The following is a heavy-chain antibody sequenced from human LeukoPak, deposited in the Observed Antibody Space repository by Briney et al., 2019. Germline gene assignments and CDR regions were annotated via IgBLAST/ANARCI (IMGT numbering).Heavy chain of an antibody. Sequence: ASVKVSCKVSGYTFTGYYMHWERQAPGHGLEWMGWIHPNRGTTKYAQKFQGRVTMTGDTSISTASMELTRLRSDDTAVYYCARDHTYSSNGSFEYWGQGTLVTVSS. CDR3: ARDHTYSSNGSFEY. J-gene: IGHJ4*02. V-gene: IGHV1-2*02. D-gene: IGHD4-11*01. CDR2: IHPNRGTT. CDR1: GYTFTGYY.